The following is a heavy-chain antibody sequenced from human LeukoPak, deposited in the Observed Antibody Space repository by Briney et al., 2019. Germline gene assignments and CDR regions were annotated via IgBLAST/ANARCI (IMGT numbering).Heavy chain of an antibody. V-gene: IGHV4-34*01. CDR1: GGSFSGYY. D-gene: IGHD3-10*01. CDR3: ARSDYHGSGSHTVFDAFDI. J-gene: IGHJ3*02. CDR2: INHSGST. Sequence: SSETLSLTCAVYGGSFSGYYWSWIRQPPGKGLEWIGEINHSGSTNYNPSLKSRVTISVDTSKNQFSLKLSSVTAADTAMYYCARSDYHGSGSHTVFDAFDIWGQGTRVTVSS.